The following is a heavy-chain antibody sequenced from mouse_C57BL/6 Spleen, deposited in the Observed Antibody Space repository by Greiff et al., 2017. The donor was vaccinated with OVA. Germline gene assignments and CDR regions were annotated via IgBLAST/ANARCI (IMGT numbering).Heavy chain of an antibody. J-gene: IGHJ3*01. CDR1: GYTFTDYY. Sequence: EVQLQQSGPELVKPGASVKISCKASGYTFTDYYMNWVKQSHGKSLEWIGDINPNNGGTSYNQKFKGKATLTVDKSSSTAYMELRSLTSVDSAVYYCARNYYGSSLFAYWGQGTLVTVSA. CDR2: INPNNGGT. D-gene: IGHD1-1*01. V-gene: IGHV1-26*01. CDR3: ARNYYGSSLFAY.